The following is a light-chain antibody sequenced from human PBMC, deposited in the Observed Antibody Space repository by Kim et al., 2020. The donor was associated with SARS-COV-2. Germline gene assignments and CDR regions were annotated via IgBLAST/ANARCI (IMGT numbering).Light chain of an antibody. J-gene: IGLJ3*02. V-gene: IGLV1-40*01. CDR3: QSYDTSVSGVV. CDR1: SSTIGAGFY. Sequence: NISSTGSSSTIGAGFYVHWYQQRPGTAPKLLISHDTKRPSGVPDRFSGSKSGTSASLAITGLQAEDEADYFCQSYDTSVSGVVFGGGTQLTVL. CDR2: HDT.